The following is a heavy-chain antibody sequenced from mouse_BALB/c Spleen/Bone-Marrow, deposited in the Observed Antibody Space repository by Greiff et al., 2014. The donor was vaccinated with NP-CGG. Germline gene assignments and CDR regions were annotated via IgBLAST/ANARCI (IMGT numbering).Heavy chain of an antibody. J-gene: IGHJ4*01. V-gene: IGHV5-6*01. CDR2: ISSGGSYN. CDR3: ARRDGGPMDY. Sequence: EVQGVESGGDLVKPGGSLKFSCAASGFTFSNYGMSWVRQTPDKRLEWVATISSGGSYNYYPDSVKGRFTISRNEAKNTLYLQMSSLKSEDAAMYYCARRDGGPMDYWGQGTSVTVSS. D-gene: IGHD2-3*01. CDR1: GFTFSNYG.